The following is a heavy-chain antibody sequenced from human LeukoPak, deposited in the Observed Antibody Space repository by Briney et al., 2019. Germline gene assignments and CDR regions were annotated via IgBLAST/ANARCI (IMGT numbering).Heavy chain of an antibody. D-gene: IGHD6-19*01. V-gene: IGHV1-8*01. J-gene: IGHJ5*02. CDR1: GYTFTCYD. Sequence: ASVKVSCKASGYTFTCYDINWVRQATGQGLEWMGWMNPNSGNTGYAQKFQGRVTMTSDTSISTAYLDLSSLTSEDTAVYYCARNPPSSGWLDPWGQGTLVTVSS. CDR2: MNPNSGNT. CDR3: ARNPPSSGWLDP.